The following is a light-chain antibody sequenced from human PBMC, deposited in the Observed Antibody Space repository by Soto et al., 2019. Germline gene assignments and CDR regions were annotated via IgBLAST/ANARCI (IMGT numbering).Light chain of an antibody. J-gene: IGKJ4*01. CDR2: VAS. Sequence: EIVMTQSPVTLSVSPGDRATLSCRASQSVNSNLAWYQHKPGQTPKLLIYVASTRATVIPARFSGSGSGTEFPLAISSLQSEDFAVYYCQQYNVWPLTFGGGTKVEFK. V-gene: IGKV3-15*01. CDR3: QQYNVWPLT. CDR1: QSVNSN.